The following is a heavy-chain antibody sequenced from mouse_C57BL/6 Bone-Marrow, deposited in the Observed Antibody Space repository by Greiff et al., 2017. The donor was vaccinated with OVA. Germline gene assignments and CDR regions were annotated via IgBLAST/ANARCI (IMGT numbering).Heavy chain of an antibody. D-gene: IGHD1-1*01. CDR2: IDPANGNT. Sequence: VQLQQSVAELVRPGASVKLSCTASGFNIKNTYMHWVKQRPEQGLEWIGRIDPANGNTKYAPQFPGKATITADTSSNTAYLQLSSLSSDDTAIYYCARRVVAKYYAMDYWGQGTSVTVSS. J-gene: IGHJ4*01. CDR3: ARRVVAKYYAMDY. V-gene: IGHV14-3*01. CDR1: GFNIKNTY.